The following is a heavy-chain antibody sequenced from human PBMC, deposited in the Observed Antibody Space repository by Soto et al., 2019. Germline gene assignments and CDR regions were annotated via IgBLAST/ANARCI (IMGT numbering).Heavy chain of an antibody. CDR2: IYYSGTT. J-gene: IGHJ6*02. Sequence: SETLSLTRTVSGGSVTGSLYFWGWIRQPPGKGLEWIGSIYYSGTTYYNPSLKSRVTISVDTSRDQFSLNLTSVTAADTALYYCVRFGSGSFQRGPRVAYGMDVWGQGTTVT. D-gene: IGHD3-10*01. V-gene: IGHV4-39*01. CDR3: VRFGSGSFQRGPRVAYGMDV. CDR1: GGSVTGSLYF.